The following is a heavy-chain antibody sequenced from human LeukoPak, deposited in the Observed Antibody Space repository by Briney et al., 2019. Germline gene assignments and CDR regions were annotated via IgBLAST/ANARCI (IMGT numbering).Heavy chain of an antibody. CDR3: ARLVVAWSWIDP. CDR1: DGFLDGFY. J-gene: IGHJ5*02. D-gene: IGHD3-22*01. CDR2: INHGGRT. Sequence: PSETLSLTCGVSDGFLDGFYWSWIRQSPGKGLEWIAEINHGGRTNYNPSLKSRVTISLHTSMKQFSLTLSSVTAADTGVYCCARLVVAWSWIDPWGQGSLVTVSS. V-gene: IGHV4-34*01.